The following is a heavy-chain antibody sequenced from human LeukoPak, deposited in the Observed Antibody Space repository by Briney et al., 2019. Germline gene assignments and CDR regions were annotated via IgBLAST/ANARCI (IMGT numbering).Heavy chain of an antibody. CDR3: ARVIERSNYEGFDY. J-gene: IGHJ4*02. D-gene: IGHD4-11*01. Sequence: GASVKVSCKASGYTFTSYGISWVRQAPGQGLEWMGWISAYNGNTNYAQKLQGRVTMTTDTSTSTAYMELRSLRSEDTAVYYCARVIERSNYEGFDYWGQGTLVTVSS. CDR2: ISAYNGNT. CDR1: GYTFTSYG. V-gene: IGHV1-18*01.